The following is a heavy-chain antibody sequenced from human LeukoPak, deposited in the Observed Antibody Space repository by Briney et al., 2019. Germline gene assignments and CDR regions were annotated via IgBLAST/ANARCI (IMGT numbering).Heavy chain of an antibody. D-gene: IGHD3-16*02. V-gene: IGHV4-4*02. J-gene: IGHJ4*02. CDR3: AREDYDYVWGSYRLYFDY. CDR1: GGSISSSNW. CDR2: IYHSGST. Sequence: PSETLSLTCAVSGGSISSSNWWSWVRQPPGKGLEWIGEIYHSGSTNYNPSLKSRVTISVDKSKNQFSLKLSSVTAADTAVYYCAREDYDYVWGSYRLYFDYWGQGTLVTVSS.